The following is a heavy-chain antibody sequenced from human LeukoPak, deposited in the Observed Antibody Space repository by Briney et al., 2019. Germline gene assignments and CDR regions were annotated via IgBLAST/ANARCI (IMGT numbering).Heavy chain of an antibody. CDR3: AKDSVYGGWGNAFDI. J-gene: IGHJ3*02. V-gene: IGHV3-30*02. CDR1: EFTFSNSG. Sequence: GGSLRLSCAASEFTFSNSGMHWLRQAPGMGLEWVAFLRYDGSSKFYTDSVKGRFTISRDNSKNTLYLQMNSLRVEDAALYYCAKDSVYGGWGNAFDIWGQGTMVTVSS. D-gene: IGHD3-16*01. CDR2: LRYDGSSK.